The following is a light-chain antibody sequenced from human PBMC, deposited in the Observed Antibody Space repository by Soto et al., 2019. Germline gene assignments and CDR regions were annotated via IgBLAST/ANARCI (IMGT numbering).Light chain of an antibody. Sequence: DIVLTQSPAIMFVPPCQRGSLSCRASQSVDINLAWYQQKPGQSPRLLIYGASTKATDMAARFSGRGSGTEFTLTISSMQSEEFAVYYCQQYRNWPRTFGQGTKVDIK. CDR2: GAS. CDR3: QQYRNWPRT. J-gene: IGKJ1*01. V-gene: IGKV3-15*01. CDR1: QSVDIN.